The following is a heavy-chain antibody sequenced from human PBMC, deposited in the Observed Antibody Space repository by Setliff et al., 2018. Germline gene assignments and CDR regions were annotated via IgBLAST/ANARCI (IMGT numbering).Heavy chain of an antibody. V-gene: IGHV4-59*11. CDR3: ARGIPAYDFWSGYYIGYYYYMDV. D-gene: IGHD3-3*01. Sequence: SETLSLTCTVSGGSISSHYWSWIRQPPGKGLEWIGYIYYSGSTNYNPSLKSRVTISVDTSKNQFSLKLSSVTAADTAVYYCARGIPAYDFWSGYYIGYYYYMDVWGKGTTVTV. CDR2: IYYSGST. CDR1: GGSISSHY. J-gene: IGHJ6*03.